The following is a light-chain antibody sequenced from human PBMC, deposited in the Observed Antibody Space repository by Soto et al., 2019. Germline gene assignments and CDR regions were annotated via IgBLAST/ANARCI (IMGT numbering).Light chain of an antibody. Sequence: EIVMTQSPATLSVSPGERVTLSYRASQGVSSNLAWYQQKPGQAPRLLIYGASTRAAGLPARFSGSGSGTEFTLTIDSLQSEDFAIYYCQQYNDWPFTFGPGTKMDI. V-gene: IGKV3-15*01. CDR3: QQYNDWPFT. CDR1: QGVSSN. CDR2: GAS. J-gene: IGKJ3*01.